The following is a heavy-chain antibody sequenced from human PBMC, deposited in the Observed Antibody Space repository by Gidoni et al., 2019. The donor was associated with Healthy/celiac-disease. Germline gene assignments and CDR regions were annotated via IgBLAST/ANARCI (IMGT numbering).Heavy chain of an antibody. CDR2: INHSGST. V-gene: IGHV4-34*01. D-gene: IGHD1-1*01. Sequence: QVQLQQWGAGLLKPSETLSLPCAVYGGSFSGYYWSWIRQPPGKGLEWIGEINHSGSTNYNPSLKSRVTISVDTSKNQFSLKLSSVTAADTAVYYCARVRFQPSVRKRSNWFNP. CDR3: ARVRFQPSVRKRSNWFNP. CDR1: GGSFSGYY. J-gene: IGHJ5*02.